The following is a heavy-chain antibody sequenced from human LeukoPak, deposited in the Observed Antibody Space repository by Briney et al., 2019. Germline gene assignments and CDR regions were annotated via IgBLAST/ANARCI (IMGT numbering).Heavy chain of an antibody. Sequence: GGSLRLSCVASGFTFSDYSMNWVRQPPGKGLEWVSYISSRGTTVFYADSVKGRFTISRENDRNSVFLQMSGLRDEDTATYYCASVPGVCSTSTCYVANAHVWGKGTTVSVS. CDR1: GFTFSDYS. D-gene: IGHD3-16*01. J-gene: IGHJ6*03. CDR2: ISSRGTTV. V-gene: IGHV3-48*02. CDR3: ASVPGVCSTSTCYVANAHV.